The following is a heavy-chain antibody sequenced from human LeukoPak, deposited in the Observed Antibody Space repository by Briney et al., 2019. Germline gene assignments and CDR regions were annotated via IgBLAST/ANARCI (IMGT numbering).Heavy chain of an antibody. Sequence: ASVKVSCKPSGYTFSNYGISWVRQAPGQGLEWMGWITAYNGNRLYAQRFQGRITLTTDTSTSTSYMELRSLEYDDTAIYYCARDNDKVVDHWGQGTLVTISS. J-gene: IGHJ4*01. CDR2: ITAYNGNR. CDR3: ARDNDKVVDH. CDR1: GYTFSNYG. V-gene: IGHV1-18*01. D-gene: IGHD1-1*01.